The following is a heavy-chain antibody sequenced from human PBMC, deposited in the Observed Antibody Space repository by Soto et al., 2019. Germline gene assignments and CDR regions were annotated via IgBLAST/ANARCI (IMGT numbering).Heavy chain of an antibody. CDR2: ISYDGSNK. V-gene: IGHV3-30-3*01. J-gene: IGHJ3*02. Sequence: QVQLVESGGGVVQPGRSLRLSCAASGFTFSSYAMHWVRQAPGKGLEWVAVISYDGSNKYYADSVKGRFTISRDNSKNTLYLQMNSLRAEDTAVYYCARGGRSIAVVGDAFDIWDQGTMVTVSS. CDR3: ARGGRSIAVVGDAFDI. CDR1: GFTFSSYA. D-gene: IGHD6-19*01.